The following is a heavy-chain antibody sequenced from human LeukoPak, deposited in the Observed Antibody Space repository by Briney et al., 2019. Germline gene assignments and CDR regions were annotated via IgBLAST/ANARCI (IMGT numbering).Heavy chain of an antibody. D-gene: IGHD3-10*01. V-gene: IGHV3-21*04. CDR2: ISSSSSYI. J-gene: IGHJ4*02. Sequence: GGSLRLSCAASGFTFSSHSMNWVRQAPGKGLEWVSSISSSSSYIYYADSVKGRFTISRDNAKNSLHLQMNSLRAEDTAVYYCAKYPLTMVRGGGLDYWGQGTLVTVSS. CDR3: AKYPLTMVRGGGLDY. CDR1: GFTFSSHS.